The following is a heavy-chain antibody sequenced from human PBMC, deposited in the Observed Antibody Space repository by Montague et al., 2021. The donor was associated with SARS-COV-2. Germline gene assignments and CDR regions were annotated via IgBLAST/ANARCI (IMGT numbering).Heavy chain of an antibody. CDR3: ARHVTFGGVVVALDY. J-gene: IGHJ4*02. D-gene: IGHD3-16*02. V-gene: IGHV4-39*01. CDR2: IFYSGTT. Sequence: SETLSLTCTVSGASISSSENSWGWISQSPGKGLEWFGSIFYSGTTYFNPSLRSRIAISVDTSKNQFSLKVTSVTAADTAVYYCARHVTFGGVVVALDYWGQGHLVSVSS. CDR1: GASISSSENS.